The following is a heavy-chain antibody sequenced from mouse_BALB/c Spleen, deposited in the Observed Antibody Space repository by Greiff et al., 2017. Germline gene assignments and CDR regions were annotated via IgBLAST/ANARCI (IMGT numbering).Heavy chain of an antibody. CDR3: AGRGIYYDGYPSYYAMDY. D-gene: IGHD2-3*01. V-gene: IGHV3-2*02. CDR2: ISYSGST. Sequence: DVKLVESGPGLVKPSQSLSLTCTVTGYSITSDYAWNWIRQFPGNKLEWMGYISYSGSTSYNPSLKSRISITRDTSKNQFFLQLNSVTTEDTATYYCAGRGIYYDGYPSYYAMDYWGQGTSVTASS. J-gene: IGHJ4*01. CDR1: GYSITSDYA.